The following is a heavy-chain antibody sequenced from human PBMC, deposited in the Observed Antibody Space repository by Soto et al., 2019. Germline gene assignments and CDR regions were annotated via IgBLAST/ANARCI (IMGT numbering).Heavy chain of an antibody. D-gene: IGHD4-17*01. CDR1: GGSISSSSYY. Sequence: QLQLQESGPGLVKPSETLSLTCTVSGGSISSSSYYWGWIRQPPGKGLERIGSIYYSGSTYYNPSLKSRVTISVDTSKNQFSLKLSSVTAADTAVYYCARQGTTVTTPFDYWGQGTLVTVSS. CDR3: ARQGTTVTTPFDY. V-gene: IGHV4-39*01. CDR2: IYYSGST. J-gene: IGHJ4*02.